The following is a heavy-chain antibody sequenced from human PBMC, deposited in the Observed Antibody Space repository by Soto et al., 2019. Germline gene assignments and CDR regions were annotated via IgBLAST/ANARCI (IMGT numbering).Heavy chain of an antibody. D-gene: IGHD3-10*01. J-gene: IGHJ4*02. Sequence: QLQLQESGPGLVKPSQTLSLTCTVSGGSISSGGYYWSWIRQPPGKGLEWIGYIYYSGSTYYSPPLKSRVIMSVDTSKNQFSLKLSSVTAADTAVYYCARVGEIIGDYWGQGTLVTVSS. CDR3: ARVGEIIGDY. CDR1: GGSISSGGYY. CDR2: IYYSGST. V-gene: IGHV4-31*03.